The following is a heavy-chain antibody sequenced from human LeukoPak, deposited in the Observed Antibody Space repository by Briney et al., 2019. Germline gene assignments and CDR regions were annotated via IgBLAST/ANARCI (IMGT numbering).Heavy chain of an antibody. V-gene: IGHV4-4*07. Sequence: SETLSLTCTVSGGSISSYYWSWIRQPAGKGLEWIGRIYTSGSTNYNPSLKSRVTMSVDTSKNQFSLKLSSVTAADTAVYYYASFTGSGSYYINWGQGTLVTVSS. CDR3: ASFTGSGSYYIN. CDR2: IYTSGST. D-gene: IGHD3-10*01. CDR1: GGSISSYY. J-gene: IGHJ4*02.